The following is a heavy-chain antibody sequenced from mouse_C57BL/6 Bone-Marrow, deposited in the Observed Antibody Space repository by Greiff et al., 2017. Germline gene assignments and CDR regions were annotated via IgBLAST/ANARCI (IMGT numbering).Heavy chain of an antibody. CDR2: IYPGSGST. V-gene: IGHV1-55*01. Sequence: VQLQQPGAELVKPGASVKMSCKASCYTFTSYWITWVKPRPGQGLEWIGDIYPGSGSTNYNEQFTSKATLPIENSSSTDYMQLSSLTSEASAFYFCARSRDYDGAMDYWGQGTSVTVSS. CDR3: ARSRDYDGAMDY. D-gene: IGHD2-4*01. CDR1: CYTFTSYW. J-gene: IGHJ4*01.